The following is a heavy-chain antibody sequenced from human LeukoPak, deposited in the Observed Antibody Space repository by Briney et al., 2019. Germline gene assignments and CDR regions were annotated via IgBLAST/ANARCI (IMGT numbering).Heavy chain of an antibody. CDR3: AREANFGGNLNWFDP. V-gene: IGHV1-69*13. J-gene: IGHJ5*02. Sequence: ASVKVSCKASGGTFRTNGYTWVRQAPGQGLEWMGGIIPMFDSRSFAQKFQGRVTLTSDESGSTVYMELRNLTSEGTAIYYCAREANFGGNLNWFDPWGQGTLVTVSS. D-gene: IGHD4-23*01. CDR1: GGTFRTNG. CDR2: IIPMFDSR.